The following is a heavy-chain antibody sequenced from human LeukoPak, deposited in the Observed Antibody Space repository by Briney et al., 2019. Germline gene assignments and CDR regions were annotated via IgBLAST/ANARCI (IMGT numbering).Heavy chain of an antibody. V-gene: IGHV3-30*04. CDR3: AKVISSSWYEPFDY. D-gene: IGHD6-13*01. Sequence: GRSLRLSCAASGFTFSSYAMHWVRQAPGKGLEWVAVISYDGSDKYYADSVKGRFTISRDNSKNTLYLQMNSLRAEDTAVYYCAKVISSSWYEPFDYWGQGTLVTVSS. CDR1: GFTFSSYA. CDR2: ISYDGSDK. J-gene: IGHJ4*02.